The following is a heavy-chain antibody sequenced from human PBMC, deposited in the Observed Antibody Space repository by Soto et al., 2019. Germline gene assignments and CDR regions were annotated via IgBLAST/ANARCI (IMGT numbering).Heavy chain of an antibody. D-gene: IGHD3-16*02. CDR2: IKPDGSLK. Sequence: GGSLRLSCAVSGFTLTNYWMAWVRQAPWKGLEWVANIKPDGSLKSYVASVKGRFTISRDSANNSLYLQMNSLRAEETAVYYCAHHSFSVPTYWGRRTLVTVCS. J-gene: IGHJ4*02. CDR1: GFTLTNYW. CDR3: AHHSFSVPTY. V-gene: IGHV3-7*01.